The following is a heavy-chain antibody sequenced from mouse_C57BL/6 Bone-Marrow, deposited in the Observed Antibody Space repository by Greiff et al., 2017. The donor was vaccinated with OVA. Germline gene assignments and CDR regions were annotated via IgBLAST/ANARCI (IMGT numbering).Heavy chain of an antibody. V-gene: IGHV1-82*01. Sequence: QVQLKQSGPELVKPGASVKISCKASGYAFSSSWMNWVKQRPGKGLEWIGRIYPGDGDTNYNGKFKGKATLTADKSSSTAYMQLSSLTSDDSAVYFCAIYYYGSSYGGYAMDYWGQGTSVTVSS. CDR3: AIYYYGSSYGGYAMDY. CDR2: IYPGDGDT. J-gene: IGHJ4*01. CDR1: GYAFSSSW. D-gene: IGHD1-1*01.